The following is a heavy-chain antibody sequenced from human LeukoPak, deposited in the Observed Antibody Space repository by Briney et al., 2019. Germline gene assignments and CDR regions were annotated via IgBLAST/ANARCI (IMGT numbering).Heavy chain of an antibody. CDR1: GYSFTSYW. CDR2: IDPSDSYT. J-gene: IGHJ5*02. D-gene: IGHD2-15*01. V-gene: IGHV5-10-1*01. CDR3: ARQEYCSGGSCYTWFDP. Sequence: GESLKISCKGSGYSFTSYWISWVRQMPGKGLEWMGRIDPSDSYTNSNPSFQGHVTISADKSISTAYLQWSSLKASDTAMYYCARQEYCSGGSCYTWFDPWGQGTLVTVSS.